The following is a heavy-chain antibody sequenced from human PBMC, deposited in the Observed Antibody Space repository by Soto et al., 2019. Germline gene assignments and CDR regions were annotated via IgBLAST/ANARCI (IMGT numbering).Heavy chain of an antibody. J-gene: IGHJ6*02. CDR3: ARDLDSSSWYFTYYYYYAMDV. CDR2: ISFDGSNK. CDR1: GFIFISHA. D-gene: IGHD6-13*01. Sequence: SLRLSCAASGFIFISHAMHWVRQAPGKGLEWVALISFDGSNKYYADSVKGRFTISRDNSKNTLYLQMNSLRAEDTAVYYCARDLDSSSWYFTYYYYYAMDVWGQGRMVTVSS. V-gene: IGHV3-30-3*01.